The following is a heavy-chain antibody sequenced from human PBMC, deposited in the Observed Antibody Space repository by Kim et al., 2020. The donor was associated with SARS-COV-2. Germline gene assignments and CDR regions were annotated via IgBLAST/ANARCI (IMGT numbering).Heavy chain of an antibody. D-gene: IGHD5-12*01. CDR3: ASSKRGGGYAVDY. V-gene: IGHV4-31*02. Sequence: YNPSLKSRVTISVDTSKNQFSLKLSSVTAADTAVYYCASSKRGGGYAVDYWGQGTLVTVSS. J-gene: IGHJ4*02.